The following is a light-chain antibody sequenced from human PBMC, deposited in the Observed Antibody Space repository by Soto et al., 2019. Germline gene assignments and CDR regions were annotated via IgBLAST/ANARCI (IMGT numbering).Light chain of an antibody. CDR3: QEYNGRSS. Sequence: EGVTTQSPATLSVSPGERATLSCRSSQNVGGDLAWYQHKPGQAPRLLIYRTSTRANGTPVRFSGSGSGTEFTLTISSLQSEDFAVYYCQEYNGRSSFGQGTKVEMK. J-gene: IGKJ1*01. V-gene: IGKV3-15*01. CDR1: QNVGGD. CDR2: RTS.